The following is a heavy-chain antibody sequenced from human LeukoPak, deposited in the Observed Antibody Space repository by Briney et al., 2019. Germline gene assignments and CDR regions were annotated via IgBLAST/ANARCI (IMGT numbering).Heavy chain of an antibody. D-gene: IGHD4-17*01. J-gene: IGHJ4*02. CDR2: ISSSSTI. CDR3: ARAGGSKIGDYVFW. Sequence: PGGSLRLSCAASGFTFSSYSMNWVRQAPGKGLEWVSYISSSSTIYYADSVKGRFTISRDNAKNSLYLQMNSLRDEDTAVYYCARAGGSKIGDYVFWWGQGTLVTVSS. CDR1: GFTFSSYS. V-gene: IGHV3-48*02.